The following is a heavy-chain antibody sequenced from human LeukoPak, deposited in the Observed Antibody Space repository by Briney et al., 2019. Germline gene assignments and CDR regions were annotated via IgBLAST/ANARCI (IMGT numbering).Heavy chain of an antibody. Sequence: GGSLRLSCAASGFTFSSYGMHWVRQAPGKGLEWVAVISYDGSNKYYADSVKGRFTISRDNSKNTLYLQMNSLRAEDTAVYYCAKDRLVWEGDWGQGTLVTVSS. CDR1: GFTFSSYG. D-gene: IGHD2-8*01. V-gene: IGHV3-30*18. J-gene: IGHJ4*02. CDR2: ISYDGSNK. CDR3: AKDRLVWEGD.